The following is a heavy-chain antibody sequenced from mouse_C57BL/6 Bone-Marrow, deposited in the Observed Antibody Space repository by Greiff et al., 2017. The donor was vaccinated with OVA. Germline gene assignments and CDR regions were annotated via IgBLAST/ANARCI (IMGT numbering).Heavy chain of an antibody. CDR2: ISYDGSN. Sequence: EVKLQESGPGLVKPSQSLSLTCSVTGYSITSGYYWNWIRQFPGNKLEWMGYISYDGSNNYNPSLKNRITITRDTSKNQLFLKLNSVTTENTATYYCARRRYGSSLYYFDYWGQGTTLTVSS. D-gene: IGHD1-1*01. CDR3: ARRRYGSSLYYFDY. CDR1: GYSITSGYY. J-gene: IGHJ2*01. V-gene: IGHV3-6*01.